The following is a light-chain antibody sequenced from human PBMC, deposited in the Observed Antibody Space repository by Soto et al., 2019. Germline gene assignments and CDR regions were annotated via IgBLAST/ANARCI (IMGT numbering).Light chain of an antibody. Sequence: EVVLTQSPATLSLSPGQRATLSCRASHSVGTNLMWYQQKPGQPPRLLISYASNRATGIPGRFSGGGSGTDFTLTISSLEPEDFAVYYCQQRNYWLSLGGGTKVEI. CDR1: HSVGTN. CDR2: YAS. J-gene: IGKJ4*01. V-gene: IGKV3-11*01. CDR3: QQRNYWLS.